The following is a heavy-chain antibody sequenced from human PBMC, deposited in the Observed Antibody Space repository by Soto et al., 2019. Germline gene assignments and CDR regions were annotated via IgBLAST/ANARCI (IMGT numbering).Heavy chain of an antibody. J-gene: IGHJ6*02. CDR3: ARVPRGDPRPDYYYGMDV. CDR1: GYTFTSYG. V-gene: IGHV1-18*01. D-gene: IGHD2-21*02. Sequence: QVQLVQSGAEVKKPGASVKVSCKASGYTFTSYGISWVRQAPGQGLEWMGWISAYHGNTNYAQKLQGRVTMTTDTSTSTAYMELRSLRSDDTAVYYCARVPRGDPRPDYYYGMDVWGQGTTVTVSS. CDR2: ISAYHGNT.